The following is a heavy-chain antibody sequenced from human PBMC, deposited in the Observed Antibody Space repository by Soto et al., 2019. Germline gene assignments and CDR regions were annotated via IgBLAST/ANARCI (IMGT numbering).Heavy chain of an antibody. D-gene: IGHD3-10*01. Sequence: EVQLLESGGGLAQPGGSLRLSCAASGLTLSNHAMTWVRQAPGKGLDWVSTVSEYGDVTYYADSVRGRFTISRDNSKNTHYLKLNYLRVEDTAVYYCVPGSSGTRGEDSWGPGVVVTVSS. CDR3: VPGSSGTRGEDS. V-gene: IGHV3-23*01. CDR2: VSEYGDVT. CDR1: GLTLSNHA. J-gene: IGHJ4*02.